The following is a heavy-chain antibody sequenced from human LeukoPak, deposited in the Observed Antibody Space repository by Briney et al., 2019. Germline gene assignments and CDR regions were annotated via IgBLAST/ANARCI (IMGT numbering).Heavy chain of an antibody. CDR2: INHSGST. Sequence: SETLSLTCAVYGGSFSGYYWSWIRQPPGKGLEWIGEINHSGSTNYNPSLKSRVTISVDTSKNQFSLKLSSVTAADTAVYYCARGYCSSTSCYGWGFDPWGQGTLVTVSS. V-gene: IGHV4-34*01. CDR3: ARGYCSSTSCYGWGFDP. D-gene: IGHD2-2*01. J-gene: IGHJ5*02. CDR1: GGSFSGYY.